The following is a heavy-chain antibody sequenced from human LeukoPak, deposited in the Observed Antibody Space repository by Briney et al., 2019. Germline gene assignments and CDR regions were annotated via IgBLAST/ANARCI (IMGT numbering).Heavy chain of an antibody. D-gene: IGHD6-6*01. CDR1: GFTVTSNH. CDR2: IYTGGTT. V-gene: IGHV3-66*01. Sequence: GGSLRLSCAASGFTVTSNHMNWVRQAPEKGLERVSIIYTGGTTHYADSLKDRFTISRDDSINTLYLQMNSLRAEDTAVYYCARDSSSYYFDYWGQGTLVTVSS. J-gene: IGHJ4*02. CDR3: ARDSSSYYFDY.